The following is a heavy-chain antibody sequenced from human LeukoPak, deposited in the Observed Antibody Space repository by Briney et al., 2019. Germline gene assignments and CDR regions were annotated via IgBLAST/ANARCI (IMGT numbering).Heavy chain of an antibody. Sequence: ASVTVSCKASGYTFTGYYMHWVRQAPGQGLEWMGWINPNSGGTNYAQKFQGRVTMTRDTSISTAYMELSRLRSDDTAVYYCARPYDSSGFYFDYWGQGTLVTVSS. J-gene: IGHJ4*02. CDR1: GYTFTGYY. D-gene: IGHD3-22*01. CDR2: INPNSGGT. V-gene: IGHV1-2*02. CDR3: ARPYDSSGFYFDY.